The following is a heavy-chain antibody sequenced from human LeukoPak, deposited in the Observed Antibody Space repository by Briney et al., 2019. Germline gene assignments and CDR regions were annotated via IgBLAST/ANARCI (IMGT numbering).Heavy chain of an antibody. CDR1: GFTFSSYA. CDR3: ANNYCSSTTCRPDYGGNY. Sequence: PGRSLRLSCAASGFTFSSYAMSWVRQAPGKGLEWVSAISGSGGSTYYADSVKGRFTISRDNSKNTLYLQVNSLRAEDTALYYCANNYCSSTTCRPDYGGNYWGQGTLVTVSS. V-gene: IGHV3-23*01. J-gene: IGHJ4*02. D-gene: IGHD2-2*01. CDR2: ISGSGGST.